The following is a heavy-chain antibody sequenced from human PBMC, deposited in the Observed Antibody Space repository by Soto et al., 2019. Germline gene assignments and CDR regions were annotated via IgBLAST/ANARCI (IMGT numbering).Heavy chain of an antibody. CDR1: GFTFSSYG. CDR2: ISYDGSNK. D-gene: IGHD2-2*01. J-gene: IGHJ4*02. V-gene: IGHV3-30*18. CDR3: AKLCSSTSCPAAIDTFDY. Sequence: GGSLRLSCAASGFTFSSYGMHWVRQAPGKGLEWVAVISYDGSNKYYADSVKGRFTISRDNSKNTLYLQMNSLRAEDTAVYYCAKLCSSTSCPAAIDTFDYWGPGTLVTVSS.